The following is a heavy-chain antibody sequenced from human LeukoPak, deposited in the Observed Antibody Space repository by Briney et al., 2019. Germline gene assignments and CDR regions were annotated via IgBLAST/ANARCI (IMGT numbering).Heavy chain of an antibody. D-gene: IGHD2-8*01. CDR2: ISGSGGST. CDR1: GFTFSSYA. J-gene: IGHJ4*02. CDR3: AKSVSQVDY. Sequence: PGGSLRLSCAASGFTFSSYAMNWVRQAPGKGLEWVSTISGSGGSTYYADSVEGRFTISRDNSKNTLHLQMNSLRAEDTAVYYCAKSVSQVDYWGQGTLVTVSS. V-gene: IGHV3-23*01.